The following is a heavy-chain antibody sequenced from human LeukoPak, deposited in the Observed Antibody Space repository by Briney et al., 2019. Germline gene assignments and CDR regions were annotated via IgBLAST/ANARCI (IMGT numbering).Heavy chain of an antibody. CDR2: INHSGST. J-gene: IGHJ4*02. D-gene: IGHD4-17*01. V-gene: IGHV4-34*01. CDR1: GVSLSGYY. Sequence: SETLSLTCAVYGVSLSGYYWSWIRQPPGKGLEWIGEINHSGSTNYNPSLKSRVTISVDTSKNQFSLKLSSVTAADTAVYYCALYLNYGDYDYFDYWGQGTLVTVSS. CDR3: ALYLNYGDYDYFDY.